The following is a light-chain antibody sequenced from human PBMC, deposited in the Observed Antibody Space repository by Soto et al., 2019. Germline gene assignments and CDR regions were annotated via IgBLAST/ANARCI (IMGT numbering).Light chain of an antibody. CDR2: SAS. J-gene: IGKJ2*01. CDR1: ESISTY. Sequence: DIQMTQSPSSLSAAVGDRVTISCRASESISTYINWYQQKSGKAPKLLIYSASKLQSGVPSRFSGSGSGTDFTLTINSLQPEELATYYCQQRFSPHMYTFGPGTKLEIK. V-gene: IGKV1-39*01. CDR3: QQRFSPHMYT.